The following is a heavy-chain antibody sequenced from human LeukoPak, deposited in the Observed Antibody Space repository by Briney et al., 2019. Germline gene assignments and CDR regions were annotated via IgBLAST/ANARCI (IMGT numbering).Heavy chain of an antibody. CDR3: ARDSRGYYYDSSGYRGDY. J-gene: IGHJ4*02. D-gene: IGHD3-22*01. CDR2: ISSSSSYI. Sequence: GVSLRLSCAASGFTFSSYSMNWVRQAPGKGLEWVSSISSSSSYIYYADSVKGRFTISRDNAKNSLYLQMNSLRAEDTAVYYCARDSRGYYYDSSGYRGDYWGQGTLVTVSS. CDR1: GFTFSSYS. V-gene: IGHV3-21*01.